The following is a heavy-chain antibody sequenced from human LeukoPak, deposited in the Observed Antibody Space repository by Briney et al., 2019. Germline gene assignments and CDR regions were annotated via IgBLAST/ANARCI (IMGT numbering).Heavy chain of an antibody. CDR2: IYTSGST. CDR1: GGSISSHY. V-gene: IGHV4-4*07. CDR3: ARGADSYYYYGTDV. Sequence: SETLSLTCTVSGGSISSHYWSWIRQPAGKGLEWIGRIYTSGSTNYNPSLKSRVTMSVDTSKNQFSLKLSSVTAADTAVYYCARGADSYYYYGTDVWGQGTTVTVSS. J-gene: IGHJ6*02.